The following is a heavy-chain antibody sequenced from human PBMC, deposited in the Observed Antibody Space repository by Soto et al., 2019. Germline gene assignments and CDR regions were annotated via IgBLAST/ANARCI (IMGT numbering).Heavy chain of an antibody. D-gene: IGHD3-9*01. CDR1: GFTFSNDW. CDR2: IKQDGSEK. J-gene: IGHJ4*02. V-gene: IGHV3-7*03. Sequence: QPGGSLRLSCVASGFTFSNDWMSWVRQAPGKGLEWVATIKQDGSEKYYVDSVKGRFTVSRDNTKNSLYLQMSSLRDEDTAVYYCARGDYFDRRFDFWGQGALVTVSS. CDR3: ARGDYFDRRFDF.